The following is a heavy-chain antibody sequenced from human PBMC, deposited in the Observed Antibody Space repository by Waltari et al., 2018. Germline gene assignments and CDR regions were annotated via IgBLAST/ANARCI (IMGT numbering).Heavy chain of an antibody. CDR2: NNHSGST. Sequence: QVQLQQWGAGLLKPSETLSLTCAVYGGSFSGYYWSWIRQPPGEGLEGSGENNHSGSTSYTPALKSRVTIAGDTTKNQVSLKLSSVTAADTAVYYCASPAPRNYYYYYMDVWGKGTTVTVSS. CDR3: ASPAPRNYYYYYMDV. CDR1: GGSFSGYY. J-gene: IGHJ6*03. V-gene: IGHV4-34*01.